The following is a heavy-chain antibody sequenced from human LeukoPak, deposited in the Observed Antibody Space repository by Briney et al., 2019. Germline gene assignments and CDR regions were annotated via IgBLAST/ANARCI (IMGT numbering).Heavy chain of an antibody. J-gene: IGHJ6*02. Sequence: ASVKVSCKASGGTFISHAISWVRQAPGQGLEWMGGIIPIFGTANYAQKFQGRVTITAVESMSTAYMELSSLRSEDTAVYYCATDWGIRQYGMDVWGQGTTVTVSS. D-gene: IGHD3-16*01. CDR3: ATDWGIRQYGMDV. CDR2: IIPIFGTA. V-gene: IGHV1-69*13. CDR1: GGTFISHA.